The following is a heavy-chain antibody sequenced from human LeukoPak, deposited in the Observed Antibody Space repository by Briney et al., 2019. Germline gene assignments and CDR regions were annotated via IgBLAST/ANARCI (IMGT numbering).Heavy chain of an antibody. J-gene: IGHJ4*02. D-gene: IGHD1-26*01. Sequence: GGSLRLSCAASGFTFSSYTIHWVRQPPGKGLEWVAVISFDGSNKYYADSVKGRFTISRDNSKNTLYLQMNSLRAEDTAVYYCAREGAGAHYFDYWGQGTLVTVSS. CDR1: GFTFSSYT. V-gene: IGHV3-30-3*01. CDR2: ISFDGSNK. CDR3: AREGAGAHYFDY.